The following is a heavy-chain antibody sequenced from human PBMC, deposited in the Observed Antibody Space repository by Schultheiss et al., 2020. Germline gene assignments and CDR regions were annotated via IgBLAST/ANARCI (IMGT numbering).Heavy chain of an antibody. CDR1: GGSFSGYY. CDR3: ATFSNSWNVWFDP. Sequence: SETLSLTCAVYGGSFSGYYWSWIRQPPGKGLEWIGEINHSGSTNYNPSLKSRVTISVDTSKNQFSLKLFSVTAADTAVYYCATFSNSWNVWFDPWGQGTLVTVSS. CDR2: INHSGST. V-gene: IGHV4-34*01. J-gene: IGHJ5*02. D-gene: IGHD1-26*01.